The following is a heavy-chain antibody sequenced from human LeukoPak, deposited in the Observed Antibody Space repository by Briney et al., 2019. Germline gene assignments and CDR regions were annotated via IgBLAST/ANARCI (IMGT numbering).Heavy chain of an antibody. CDR2: ISYDGSNK. V-gene: IGHV3-30*18. CDR3: AKDRYPRHIAVAGLDY. CDR1: GFTFSSYG. Sequence: PGGSLRLSCAASGFTFSSYGMHWVRQAPGKGLEWVAVISYDGSNKYYADSVKGRFTISRDNSKNTLYLQMNSLRAEDTAVYYCAKDRYPRHIAVAGLDYWGQGTLVTVSS. J-gene: IGHJ4*02. D-gene: IGHD6-19*01.